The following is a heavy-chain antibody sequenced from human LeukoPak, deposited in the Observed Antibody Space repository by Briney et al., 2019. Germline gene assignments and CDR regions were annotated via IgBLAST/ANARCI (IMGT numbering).Heavy chain of an antibody. Sequence: SETLPLTCTVSGGSISSYYWSWIRQPAGKGLEWIGRIYTSGSTNYNPSLKSRVTMLVDTSKNQFSLKLSSVTAADTAVYYCAGDDFWSGYYAFFDYWGQGTLVTVSS. J-gene: IGHJ4*02. CDR1: GGSISSYY. V-gene: IGHV4-4*07. CDR2: IYTSGST. D-gene: IGHD3-3*01. CDR3: AGDDFWSGYYAFFDY.